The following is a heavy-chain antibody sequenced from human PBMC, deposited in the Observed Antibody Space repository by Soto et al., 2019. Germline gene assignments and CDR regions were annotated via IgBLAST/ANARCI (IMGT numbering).Heavy chain of an antibody. CDR1: GFTFSSYA. D-gene: IGHD3-9*01. Sequence: GGSLRLSCAASGFTFSSYAMSWVRQAPGKGLEWVSAISGSGGSTYYADSVKGRFTISRDNSKNTLYLQMNSLRAEDTAVYYCAKGGGPASPDWLLTNWFDPWGQGTLVTVSS. V-gene: IGHV3-23*01. CDR2: ISGSGGST. J-gene: IGHJ5*02. CDR3: AKGGGPASPDWLLTNWFDP.